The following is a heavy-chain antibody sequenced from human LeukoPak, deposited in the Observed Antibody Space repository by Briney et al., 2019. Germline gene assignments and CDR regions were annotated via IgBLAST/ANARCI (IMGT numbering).Heavy chain of an antibody. J-gene: IGHJ3*02. D-gene: IGHD3-9*01. CDR1: GYTFTSYD. Sequence: ASVKVSCKASGYTFTSYDINWVRQATGQGLEWMGWQNSNSGNTGYAQKFQGRVTMTRNTSISTAYMELSSLRSEDTAVYYCARAFGWLNAFDIWGQGTMVTISS. CDR3: ARAFGWLNAFDI. V-gene: IGHV1-8*01. CDR2: QNSNSGNT.